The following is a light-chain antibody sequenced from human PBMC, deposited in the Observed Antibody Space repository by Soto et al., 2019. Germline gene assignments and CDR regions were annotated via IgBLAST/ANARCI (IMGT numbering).Light chain of an antibody. CDR3: QKYNSCPLT. Sequence: EIVMTQSPATLSVSPGERATLSCRASQSVSSNLAWYQQKPGQAPRLLIYVASTRATGIPARFSGSGSGTEFTLTISSLQSEDFAFYYCQKYNSCPLTFGGGTKVEIK. CDR2: VAS. J-gene: IGKJ4*01. CDR1: QSVSSN. V-gene: IGKV3-15*01.